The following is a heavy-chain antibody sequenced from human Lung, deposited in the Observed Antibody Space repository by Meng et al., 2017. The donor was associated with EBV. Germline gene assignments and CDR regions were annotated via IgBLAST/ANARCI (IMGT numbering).Heavy chain of an antibody. CDR2: INHSGST. V-gene: IGHV4-34*01. Sequence: QVQLQQWGAGLLKPSETLSLTCAVYGGSFSGYYWSWIRQPPGKGLEWIGEINHSGSTNYNSSLKSRVTISVDTSKNQFSLKLSSVTAADTAVYYCARALFDYYDSSGYYDYWGQGTLVTVSS. CDR1: GGSFSGYY. D-gene: IGHD3-22*01. CDR3: ARALFDYYDSSGYYDY. J-gene: IGHJ4*02.